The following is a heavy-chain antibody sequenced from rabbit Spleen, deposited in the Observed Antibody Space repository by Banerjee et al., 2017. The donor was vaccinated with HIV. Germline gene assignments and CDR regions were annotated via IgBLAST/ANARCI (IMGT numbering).Heavy chain of an antibody. V-gene: IGHV1S40*01. D-gene: IGHD1-1*01. CDR2: INIVTGKS. J-gene: IGHJ4*01. CDR3: ARAADIGGGSITAFDL. CDR1: GVSLSDKDV. Sequence: QSLEESGGGLVKPGGSLTLTCKASGVSLSDKDVMCWVRQAPGKGLEWIACINIVTGKSVYASWAKGRFIMSRTSSTTVTLQMTSLTAADTATYFCARAADIGGGSITAFDLWGPGTLVTVS.